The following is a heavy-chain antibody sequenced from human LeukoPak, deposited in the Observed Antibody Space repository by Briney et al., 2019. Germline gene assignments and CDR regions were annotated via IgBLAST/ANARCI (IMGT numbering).Heavy chain of an antibody. CDR1: GGTFSSYA. CDR2: IIPIFGTA. D-gene: IGHD2-2*01. J-gene: IGHJ6*02. CDR3: ARDWPKWGPYQLLSDDYYGMDV. Sequence: GASVKVSCKASGGTFSSYAISWVRQAPGQGLEWMGGIIPIFGTANYAQKFQGRVTITADESTSTACMELSSLRSEDTAVYYCARDWPKWGPYQLLSDDYYGMDVWGQGTTVTVSS. V-gene: IGHV1-69*13.